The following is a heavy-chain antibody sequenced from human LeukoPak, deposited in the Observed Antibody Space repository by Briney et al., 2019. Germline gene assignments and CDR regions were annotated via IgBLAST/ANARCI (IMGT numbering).Heavy chain of an antibody. J-gene: IGHJ5*02. Sequence: GESLKISCKGSGYSFTSYRISWVRQMPGKGLAWMGRIDPSDSYTNYSPSFQGHVTISADKSISTAYLQWGSLKASDTAMYYCVRALRYSSSWYVNWFDPWGQGTLVTVSS. V-gene: IGHV5-10-1*01. CDR1: GYSFTSYR. CDR2: IDPSDSYT. D-gene: IGHD6-13*01. CDR3: VRALRYSSSWYVNWFDP.